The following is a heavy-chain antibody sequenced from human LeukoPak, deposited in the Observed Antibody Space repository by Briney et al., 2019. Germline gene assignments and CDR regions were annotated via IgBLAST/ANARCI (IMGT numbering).Heavy chain of an antibody. CDR2: IYYSGST. CDR1: GGSISSYY. Sequence: SETLSLTCTVSGGSISSYYWSWIRQPPGKGLEWIGYIYYSGSTNYNPSLKSRVTISVDTSKNQFSLKLSSVTAADTAVYYCASKSSSWYPDCQHWGQGTLVTVSS. D-gene: IGHD6-13*01. J-gene: IGHJ1*01. V-gene: IGHV4-59*01. CDR3: ASKSSSWYPDCQH.